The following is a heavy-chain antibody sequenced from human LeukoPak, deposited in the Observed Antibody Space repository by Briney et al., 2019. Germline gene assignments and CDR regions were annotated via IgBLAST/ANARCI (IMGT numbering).Heavy chain of an antibody. V-gene: IGHV4-59*01. D-gene: IGHD1-26*01. J-gene: IGHJ4*02. CDR1: GGSISSYY. Sequence: SETLSLTCTVSGGSISSYYWSWIRQPPGKGLEWIGYIYYSGSTNYNPSLKSRVTISVDTSKNQFSLKLSSVTAADTAVYYCATGSRRISGSYYLVYWGQGTLVTVSS. CDR3: ATGSRRISGSYYLVY. CDR2: IYYSGST.